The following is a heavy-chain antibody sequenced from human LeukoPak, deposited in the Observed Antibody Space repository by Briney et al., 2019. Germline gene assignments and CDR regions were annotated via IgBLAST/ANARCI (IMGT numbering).Heavy chain of an antibody. CDR1: GYTFTSYD. J-gene: IGHJ4*02. CDR3: ARIAVAGNPRGNDY. D-gene: IGHD6-19*01. Sequence: ASVKVSCKASGYTFTSYDINWVRQVTGQGLEWMGWMNPNSGNTGYAQKFQGRVTMTRNTSISTAYMELSSLRSEDTAVYYCARIAVAGNPRGNDYWGQGTLVTVSS. CDR2: MNPNSGNT. V-gene: IGHV1-8*01.